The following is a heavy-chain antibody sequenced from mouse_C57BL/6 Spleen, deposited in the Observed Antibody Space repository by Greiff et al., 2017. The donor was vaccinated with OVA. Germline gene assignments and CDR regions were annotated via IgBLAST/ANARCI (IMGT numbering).Heavy chain of an antibody. CDR1: GYTFTSYW. CDR2: IYPSDSET. D-gene: IGHD3-2*02. Sequence: QVQLQQSGAELVRPGSSVKLSCKASGYTFTSYWMDWVKQRPGQGLEWIGNIYPSDSETHYNQKFKDKATLTVDKSSSTAYMQLSSLTSEDSAVYYCAREGTAQAFDYWGQGTTLTVSS. V-gene: IGHV1-61*01. CDR3: AREGTAQAFDY. J-gene: IGHJ2*01.